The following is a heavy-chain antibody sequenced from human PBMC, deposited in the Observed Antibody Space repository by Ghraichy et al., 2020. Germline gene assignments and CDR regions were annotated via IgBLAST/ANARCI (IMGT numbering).Heavy chain of an antibody. CDR2: IYYSGST. J-gene: IGHJ6*03. CDR1: GGSISSSNYY. Sequence: SETLSLTCTVSGGSISSSNYYWGWIRQPPGKGLEWIGSIYYSGSTYYNPSLKSRVTISVDTSKNQFSLKLSSVTAADTAVYYCARLASLNYDFWSGYYTQYYYMDVWGKGTTVTVSS. D-gene: IGHD3-3*01. CDR3: ARLASLNYDFWSGYYTQYYYMDV. V-gene: IGHV4-39*01.